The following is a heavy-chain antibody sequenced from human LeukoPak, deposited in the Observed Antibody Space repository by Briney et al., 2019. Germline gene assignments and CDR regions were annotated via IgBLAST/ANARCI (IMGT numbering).Heavy chain of an antibody. J-gene: IGHJ4*02. CDR1: GFTFSNYW. CDR2: INSDGSST. Sequence: GGSLRLSCAASGFTFSNYWMHWVRQAPGKGLLWVSRINSDGSSTSYADSVKGRFTISRDNAKNMLYLQMNSLRAEDTAVYYCAKAVAAACTGGDLWGQGTLVTVSS. D-gene: IGHD6-13*01. V-gene: IGHV3-74*01. CDR3: AKAVAAACTGGDL.